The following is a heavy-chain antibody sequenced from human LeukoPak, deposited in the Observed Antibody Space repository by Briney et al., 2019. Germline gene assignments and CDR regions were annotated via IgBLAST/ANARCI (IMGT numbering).Heavy chain of an antibody. V-gene: IGHV4-39*01. Sequence: SETLSLTCTVSGGSFRSTTYCWGWIRQPPGKGLKWIAAIFYSGSTYYNPSLSSRVTISVDTSKNQFSLKLSSVTAADTAVYYCAGQFYCSGGSCFFDYWGQGTLVTVSS. J-gene: IGHJ4*02. CDR1: GGSFRSTTYC. CDR2: IFYSGST. CDR3: AGQFYCSGGSCFFDY. D-gene: IGHD2-15*01.